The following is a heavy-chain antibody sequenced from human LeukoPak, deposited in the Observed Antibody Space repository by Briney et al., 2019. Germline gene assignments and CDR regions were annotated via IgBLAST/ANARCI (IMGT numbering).Heavy chain of an antibody. CDR3: ATYYFDY. V-gene: IGHV4-34*01. Sequence: SETLSLTCAVYGGSFSGHYWSWIRQPPGKGLEWIGEINHSGSTNYNPSLKSRVTISVDTSKNQFSLKLSSVTAADTAVYYCATYYFDYWGQGTLVIVSS. CDR1: GGSFSGHY. CDR2: INHSGST. J-gene: IGHJ4*02.